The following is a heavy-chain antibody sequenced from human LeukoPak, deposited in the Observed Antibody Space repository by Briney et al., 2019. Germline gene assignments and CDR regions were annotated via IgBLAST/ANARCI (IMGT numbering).Heavy chain of an antibody. CDR1: GFTFSTRW. CDR2: IKDDGSEK. CDR3: AIGGRGDY. J-gene: IGHJ4*02. D-gene: IGHD3-10*01. V-gene: IGHV3-7*01. Sequence: GGSLRLSCAASGFTFSTRWMSWVRQAPGKGLEWVANIKDDGSEKYYVDSVKGRFTISRDNAKNSLYLQMNSLRAEDTAVYYCAIGGRGDYWGQGTPVTVSS.